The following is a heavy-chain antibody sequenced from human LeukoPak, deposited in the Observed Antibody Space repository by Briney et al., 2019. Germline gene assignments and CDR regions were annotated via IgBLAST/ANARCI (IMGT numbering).Heavy chain of an antibody. Sequence: GGSLRLSCAASGFTFSSYAMNWVRQAPGKGLEWVSYISSSSSTIYYADSVKGRFTISRDNAKNSLYLQMNSLRAEDTAVYYCAKDQSQGPLHWGQGTLVTVSS. CDR1: GFTFSSYA. V-gene: IGHV3-48*04. CDR3: AKDQSQGPLH. J-gene: IGHJ4*02. CDR2: ISSSSSTI.